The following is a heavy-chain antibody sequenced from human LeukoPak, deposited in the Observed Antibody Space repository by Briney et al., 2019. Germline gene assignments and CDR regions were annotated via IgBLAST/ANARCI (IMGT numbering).Heavy chain of an antibody. Sequence: PGGSLRLSCAASGFTFSSYAMSWVRQAPGKGLEWVSAISGSGGSTYYADSVKGRFTISRDNSKNTLYLQMNSLRAEDTAVYYCAKDLEYSSSSDLHYWGQGTLDTVSS. CDR1: GFTFSSYA. D-gene: IGHD6-6*01. CDR3: AKDLEYSSSSDLHY. J-gene: IGHJ4*02. CDR2: ISGSGGST. V-gene: IGHV3-23*01.